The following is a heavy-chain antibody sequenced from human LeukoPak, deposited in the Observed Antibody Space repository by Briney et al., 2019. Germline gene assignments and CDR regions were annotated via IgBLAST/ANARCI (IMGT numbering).Heavy chain of an antibody. D-gene: IGHD1-1*01. CDR2: ISGSGANT. Sequence: GGSLRLSCAASGFTFNNYAMSWVRQAPGKGLEWVSGISGSGANTYYADSVKGRFTISRDNSKNTLYLQMNSLRAEDTAVYYCAKGTASFDYWGQGILVTVSS. J-gene: IGHJ4*02. V-gene: IGHV3-23*01. CDR1: GFTFNNYA. CDR3: AKGTASFDY.